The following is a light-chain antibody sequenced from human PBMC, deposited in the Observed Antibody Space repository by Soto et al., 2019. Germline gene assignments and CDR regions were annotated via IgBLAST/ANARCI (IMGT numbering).Light chain of an antibody. Sequence: QSALTQPASASGSPGQSITISCTGTSSDIGAYDYVSWYQQYPGRVPKLIIHEVTNRPSGVSDRFSGSKSGNTASLTISGLQTEDEADYYCSSHAGSNAFYVFGTGTKVTVL. J-gene: IGLJ1*01. CDR2: EVT. V-gene: IGLV2-14*01. CDR1: SSDIGAYDY. CDR3: SSHAGSNAFYV.